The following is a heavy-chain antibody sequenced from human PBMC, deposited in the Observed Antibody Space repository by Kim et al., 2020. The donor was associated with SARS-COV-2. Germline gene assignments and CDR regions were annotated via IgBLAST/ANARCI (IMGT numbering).Heavy chain of an antibody. Sequence: GGSLRLSCAASGFTFSSYAMSWVRQAPGKGLEWVSAISGSGGSTYYADSVKGRFTISRDNSKNTLYLQMNSLRAEDTAVYYCAKDLSKVCSGGSCYLPPVLFDYWGQGTLVTVSS. D-gene: IGHD2-15*01. CDR2: ISGSGGST. CDR3: AKDLSKVCSGGSCYLPPVLFDY. J-gene: IGHJ4*02. CDR1: GFTFSSYA. V-gene: IGHV3-23*01.